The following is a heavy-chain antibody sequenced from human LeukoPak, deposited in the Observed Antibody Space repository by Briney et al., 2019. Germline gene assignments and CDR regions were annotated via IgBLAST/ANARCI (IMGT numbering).Heavy chain of an antibody. V-gene: IGHV3-53*01. D-gene: IGHD3-10*01. CDR2: IYSGGTT. Sequence: PGGSLRLSCAASGFTVSSNYMSWLRQAPGKGLEWVSVIYSGGTTYYADSVKGRFTISRDNSKNTLYLQMNSLRAEDTAVYYCAKDSYYGSGSCYRYTFYYWGPGTMVTVSS. J-gene: IGHJ4*02. CDR3: AKDSYYGSGSCYRYTFYY. CDR1: GFTVSSNY.